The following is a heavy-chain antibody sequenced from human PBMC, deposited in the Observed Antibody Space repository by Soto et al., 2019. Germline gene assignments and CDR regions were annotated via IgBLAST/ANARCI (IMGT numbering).Heavy chain of an antibody. CDR1: DYTXTSYG. V-gene: IGHV1-18*01. Sequence: SXKVSFKASDYTXTSYGISWVRQAPGQGLEWRGWISAYNGNTNYAQKLQGRVNMTTDTSTSTAYMELRSLRSDDTAVYYCARERGIVVVPAARNYYYYGMDVWGQGTTGTVSS. CDR2: ISAYNGNT. J-gene: IGHJ6*02. CDR3: ARERGIVVVPAARNYYYYGMDV. D-gene: IGHD2-2*01.